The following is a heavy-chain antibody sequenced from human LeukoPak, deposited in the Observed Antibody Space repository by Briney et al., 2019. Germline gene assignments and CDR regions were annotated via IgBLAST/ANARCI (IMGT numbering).Heavy chain of an antibody. Sequence: GGSLRLSCAASGFTFSRYWMSWVRQAPGKGLEWVANIKEDGGEKFHVDSVKGRFTISRDNAKKSLYLQMNGLRAEDTAVYFCARVLGCTNGVCHDAFDIWGRGTVVTVSS. V-gene: IGHV3-7*01. CDR1: GFTFSRYW. CDR3: ARVLGCTNGVCHDAFDI. CDR2: IKEDGGEK. D-gene: IGHD2-8*01. J-gene: IGHJ3*02.